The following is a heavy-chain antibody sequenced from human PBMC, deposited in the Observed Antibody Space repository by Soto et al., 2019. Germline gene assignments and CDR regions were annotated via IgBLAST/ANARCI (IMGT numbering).Heavy chain of an antibody. J-gene: IGHJ4*02. CDR1: GGSVSSGSYY. Sequence: PSETLSLTCNVSGGSVSSGSYYWSWIRQPPGKGLEWIGYIYYSGSTNYNPSPKSRVTISVDTSKNQFSLKLSSVTAADTAVYYCARVPYYDFWSGYHLYFDYWGQGTLVTVSS. D-gene: IGHD3-3*01. CDR2: IYYSGST. V-gene: IGHV4-61*01. CDR3: ARVPYYDFWSGYHLYFDY.